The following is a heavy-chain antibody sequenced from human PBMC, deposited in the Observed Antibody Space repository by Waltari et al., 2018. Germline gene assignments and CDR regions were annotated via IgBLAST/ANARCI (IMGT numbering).Heavy chain of an antibody. CDR1: GYTFTDHH. CDR2: INPGSGGT. D-gene: IGHD2-15*01. V-gene: IGHV1-2*02. CDR3: ARGTLSP. J-gene: IGHJ5*02. Sequence: QVQLVQSGAEVKKPGASVKVSCKASGYTFTDHHMHWVRQAPGQGLEWMGWINPGSGGTNYAQKFQGRVTMTRDTSSSTAYMELRSLRSDDTAMYYCARGTLSPWGQGTLVTVSS.